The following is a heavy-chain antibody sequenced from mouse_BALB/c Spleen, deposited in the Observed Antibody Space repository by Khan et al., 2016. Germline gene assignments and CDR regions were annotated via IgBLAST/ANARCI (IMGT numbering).Heavy chain of an antibody. CDR2: IHYSGST. V-gene: IGHV3-1*02. Sequence: QLEESGPDLVKPSQSLSLTCTVTGYSIPSHYSWHWIRHFPGNKLEWMGYIHYSGSTNYNPSLKSRISITRDTSKNQFFLQLNSVTTEDTATCYYATSTSGYWYYFDYWGQGTTLTVSS. D-gene: IGHD3-1*01. CDR1: GYSIPSHYS. J-gene: IGHJ2*01. CDR3: ATSTSGYWYYFDY.